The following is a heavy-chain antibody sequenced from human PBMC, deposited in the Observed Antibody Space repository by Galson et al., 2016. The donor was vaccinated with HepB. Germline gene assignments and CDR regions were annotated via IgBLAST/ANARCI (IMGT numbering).Heavy chain of an antibody. V-gene: IGHV3-21*01. CDR2: IYSGGST. Sequence: SLRLSCAASGFTFRTYSMNWVRQAPGKGLEWVSVIYSGGSTYYADSVKGRFTISRDNAKNSLHLQMNSLRAEDTAVYYCARDFDYWGQGTLVTVSS. CDR1: GFTFRTYS. CDR3: ARDFDY. J-gene: IGHJ4*02.